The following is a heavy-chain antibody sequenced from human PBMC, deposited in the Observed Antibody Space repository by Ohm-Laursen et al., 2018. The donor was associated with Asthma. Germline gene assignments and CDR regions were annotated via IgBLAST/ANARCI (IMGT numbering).Heavy chain of an antibody. CDR3: ARKGIAVDAFDI. J-gene: IGHJ3*02. D-gene: IGHD6-13*01. CDR1: GGTFSSYA. Sequence: SSVKVSCKASGGTFSSYAISWVRQAPGQGLEWMGGIIPIFGTANYAQKFQGRITITADESTSTAYMELSSLRSEDTAVYYCARKGIAVDAFDIWGQGTMVTVSS. CDR2: IIPIFGTA. V-gene: IGHV1-69*01.